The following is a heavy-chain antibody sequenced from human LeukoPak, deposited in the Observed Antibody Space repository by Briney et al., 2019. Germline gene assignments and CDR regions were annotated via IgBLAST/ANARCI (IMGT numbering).Heavy chain of an antibody. Sequence: ASVKVSCKASGYTFTSYGISWVRQAPGQGLEWMGWISAYNGNTNYAQKLQGRVTMTTDTSTSTDYMVLRSLRSDDTAVYYCERVPYVARYYYYMDFWGKGSTVTVPS. J-gene: IGHJ6*03. CDR3: ERVPYVARYYYYMDF. D-gene: IGHD2-15*01. CDR2: ISAYNGNT. V-gene: IGHV1-18*01. CDR1: GYTFTSYG.